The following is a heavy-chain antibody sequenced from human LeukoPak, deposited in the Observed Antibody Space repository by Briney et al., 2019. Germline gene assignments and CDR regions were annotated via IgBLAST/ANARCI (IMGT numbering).Heavy chain of an antibody. D-gene: IGHD3-22*01. CDR3: ARDRYYYDSSGYYWNYFDY. V-gene: IGHV4-31*03. Sequence: SETLSLTCTVSGGSISSGGYYWSWIRQHPGKGLEWIGYIYYSGSTYYNPSLKSRVTISVDTSKNQFSLKLSSVTAADTAVYYCARDRYYYDSSGYYWNYFDYWGQGTLVTVSS. J-gene: IGHJ4*02. CDR1: GGSISSGGYY. CDR2: IYYSGST.